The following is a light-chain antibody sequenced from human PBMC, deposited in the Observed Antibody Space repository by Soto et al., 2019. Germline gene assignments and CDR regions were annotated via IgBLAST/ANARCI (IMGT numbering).Light chain of an antibody. CDR3: ISYTSRSTFLV. CDR2: EVT. Sequence: QSALTQPPSVSGSPGQSVTISCTGTSSDVGTYNRVSWYQQPSGTAPKLLIYEVTNRPSGVPDRFSGSKSGNTASLTISGLQAEDEADYYCISYTSRSTFLVLGGGTKLTVL. V-gene: IGLV2-18*02. CDR1: SSDVGTYNR. J-gene: IGLJ3*02.